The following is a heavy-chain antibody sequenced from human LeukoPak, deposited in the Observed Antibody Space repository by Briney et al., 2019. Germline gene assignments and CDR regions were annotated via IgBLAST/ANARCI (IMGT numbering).Heavy chain of an antibody. Sequence: SETLSLTCTVSGGSISSGSYYWSWIRQPAGKGLEWIGRIYTSGSTNYNPSLKSRVTISVDTSKNQFSLKLSSVTAADTAVYYCARDVNCYDSSGYLPWFDPWGQGTLVTVSS. J-gene: IGHJ5*02. D-gene: IGHD3-22*01. CDR1: GGSISSGSYY. CDR3: ARDVNCYDSSGYLPWFDP. V-gene: IGHV4-61*02. CDR2: IYTSGST.